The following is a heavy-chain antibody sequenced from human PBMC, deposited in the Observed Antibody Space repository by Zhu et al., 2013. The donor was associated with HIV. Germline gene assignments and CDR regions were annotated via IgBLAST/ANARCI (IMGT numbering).Heavy chain of an antibody. D-gene: IGHD3-9*01. V-gene: IGHV1-69*01. CDR2: IIPIFGTA. CDR3: ARDLHYYDILTGYYSAPVIKPVFYYYGMDV. J-gene: IGHJ6*02. Sequence: QVQLVQSGAEVKKPGSSVKVSCKASGGTFSSYAISWVRQAPGQGLEWMGGIIPIFGTANYAQKFQGRVTITADESTSTAYMELSSLRSEDTAVYYCARDLHYYDILTGYYSAPVIKPVFYYYGMDVWGQGTTVTVSS. CDR1: GGTFSSYA.